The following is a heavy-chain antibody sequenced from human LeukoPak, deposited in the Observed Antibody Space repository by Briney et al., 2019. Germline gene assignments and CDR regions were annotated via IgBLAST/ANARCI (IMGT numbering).Heavy chain of an antibody. CDR2: ISAYKGNT. V-gene: IGHV1-18*01. D-gene: IGHD3-9*01. CDR1: GYDFINYG. J-gene: IGHJ4*02. CDR3: ARLQDILAGSE. Sequence: ASVKGSCKASGYDFINYGISWVRQAPGQGLEWIGWISAYKGNTNYAPKLQGRVSMTTHTSTRTAYLERRSLRSDARTVYCRARLQDILAGSEWGQGTLVTVSS.